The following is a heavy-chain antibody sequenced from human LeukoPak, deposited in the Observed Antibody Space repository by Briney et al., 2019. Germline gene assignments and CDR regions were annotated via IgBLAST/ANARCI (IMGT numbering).Heavy chain of an antibody. Sequence: GGSLRLSCAASGFTFSSYWMSWVRQAPGKGLEWVANIKQDGSEKYYVDSVKGRFTISRDNAKNSLYLQMNSLRAEDTAVYYCAREVTKIAARPGPPDYWGQGTLVTVSS. CDR3: AREVTKIAARPGPPDY. J-gene: IGHJ4*02. CDR1: GFTFSSYW. CDR2: IKQDGSEK. V-gene: IGHV3-7*01. D-gene: IGHD6-6*01.